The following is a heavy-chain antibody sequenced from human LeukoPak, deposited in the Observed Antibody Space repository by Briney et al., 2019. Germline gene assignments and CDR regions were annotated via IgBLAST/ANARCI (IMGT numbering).Heavy chain of an antibody. CDR1: GLTFSSYW. CDR2: IKQDGSEK. J-gene: IGHJ4*02. Sequence: GGSLRLSCAASGLTFSSYWMSWVRQAPGKWLEWVANIKQDGSEKYYVDSVKGRFTISRDNAKNSLYLQMNSLRAEDTAVYYCARLRYFDWLWVYWGQGTLVTVSS. CDR3: ARLRYFDWLWVY. D-gene: IGHD3-9*01. V-gene: IGHV3-7*01.